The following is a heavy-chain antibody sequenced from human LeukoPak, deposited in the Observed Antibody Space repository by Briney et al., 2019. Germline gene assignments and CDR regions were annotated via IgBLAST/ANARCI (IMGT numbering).Heavy chain of an antibody. CDR2: ISWNSGSI. J-gene: IGHJ4*02. CDR1: GFTFDDYA. Sequence: GRSLRLSCAASGFTFDDYAMHWVRQAPGKGLEWVSGISWNSGSIGYADSVEGRFTISRDNAKNSLYLQMNSLRAEDTALYYCAKDIGPGEDFWSGYYDYWGQGTLVTVSS. D-gene: IGHD3-3*01. V-gene: IGHV3-9*01. CDR3: AKDIGPGEDFWSGYYDY.